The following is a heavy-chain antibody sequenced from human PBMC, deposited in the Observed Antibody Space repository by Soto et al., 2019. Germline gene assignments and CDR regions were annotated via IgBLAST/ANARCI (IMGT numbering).Heavy chain of an antibody. V-gene: IGHV3-23*01. Sequence: EVQLLDSGGGLVQPGGSLRLSCATSGFTFSSYAMSWVRQAPGKGLDWVSTIRGSGGSTYSADSVKGRFPISRDNSKNTLYLQINNLRAEDTAVYYCAKVTSVTIFGVARHLEWFDPWGQGTLVTVSS. CDR1: GFTFSSYA. CDR3: AKVTSVTIFGVARHLEWFDP. J-gene: IGHJ5*02. CDR2: IRGSGGST. D-gene: IGHD3-3*01.